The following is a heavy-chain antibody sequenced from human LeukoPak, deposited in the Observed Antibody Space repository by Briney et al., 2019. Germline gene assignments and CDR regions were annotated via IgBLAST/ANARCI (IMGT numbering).Heavy chain of an antibody. CDR2: INPSGGTT. Sequence: ASVKVSCKASGYTFTGYYMHWVRQAPGQGLEWMAIINPSGGTTSAQKFQGRVTLTRDMSTSTVYMDLSSLRSEDTAVYYCARHDPNSGNFDYWGQGTLVTVSS. D-gene: IGHD3-10*01. V-gene: IGHV1-46*01. CDR1: GYTFTGYY. CDR3: ARHDPNSGNFDY. J-gene: IGHJ4*02.